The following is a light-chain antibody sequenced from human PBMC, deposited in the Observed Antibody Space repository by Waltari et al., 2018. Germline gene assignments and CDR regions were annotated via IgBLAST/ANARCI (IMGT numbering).Light chain of an antibody. CDR2: WNN. V-gene: IGLV1-47*01. J-gene: IGLJ1*01. Sequence: QSVLTQPPSASGTPGQRVTIPCSGRSAHMWRSYVYLYQQLPGTAPKLLIYWNNQRPSGVPDRFSGSKSGTSASLAISGLRSEDEADYYCAAWDDSLSALYVFGTGTKVTVL. CDR1: SAHMWRSY. CDR3: AAWDDSLSALYV.